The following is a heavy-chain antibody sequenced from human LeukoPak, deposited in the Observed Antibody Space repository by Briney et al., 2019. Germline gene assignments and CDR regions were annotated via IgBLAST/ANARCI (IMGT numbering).Heavy chain of an antibody. CDR2: SGKT. D-gene: IGHD6-19*01. Sequence: SETLSLTCTVSGGSISGIDHYWGWIRQPPGKGLEWIGSSGKTYYNPSLKSRVTMSIDTSKNQFSLNLSSVTAADTAVYYCVRDLNDFYGSTCQGGCYFDYWGQGTLVTVSS. J-gene: IGHJ4*02. CDR1: GGSISGIDHY. CDR3: VRDLNDFYGSTCQGGCYFDY. V-gene: IGHV4-39*07.